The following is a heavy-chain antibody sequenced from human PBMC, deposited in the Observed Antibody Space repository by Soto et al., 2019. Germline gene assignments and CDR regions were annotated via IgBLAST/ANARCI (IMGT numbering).Heavy chain of an antibody. J-gene: IGHJ5*02. Sequence: GGSLRLSCTASGFTFGDYAMSWFRQAPGKGLEWVGFIRSKAYGGTTEYAASVKGRFTISRDDSKSIAYLQMNSLKTEDTAVYYCTRVPASLFGNCTNGVCSNWFDPWGQGTLVTVSS. V-gene: IGHV3-49*03. CDR1: GFTFGDYA. D-gene: IGHD2-8*01. CDR2: IRSKAYGGTT. CDR3: TRVPASLFGNCTNGVCSNWFDP.